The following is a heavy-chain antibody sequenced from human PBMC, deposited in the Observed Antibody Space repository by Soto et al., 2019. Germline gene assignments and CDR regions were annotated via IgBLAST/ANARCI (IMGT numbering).Heavy chain of an antibody. CDR3: ARVAPVTPYYYYYGMDV. V-gene: IGHV3-30-3*01. CDR1: GFTFSSYA. D-gene: IGHD4-4*01. CDR2: ISYDGSNK. J-gene: IGHJ6*02. Sequence: QVQLVESGGGVVQPGRSLRLSCAASGFTFSSYAMHWVRQAPGKGLEWVAVISYDGSNKYYADSVKGRFTISRDNSKNXXYLHMNSLRAEDTAVYYCARVAPVTPYYYYYGMDVWGQGTTVTVSS.